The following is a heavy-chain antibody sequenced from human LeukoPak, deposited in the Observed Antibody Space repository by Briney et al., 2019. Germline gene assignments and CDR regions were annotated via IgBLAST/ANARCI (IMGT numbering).Heavy chain of an antibody. V-gene: IGHV4-34*01. CDR2: INHSGST. CDR3: ARGPYHLYSSSWEFDY. J-gene: IGHJ4*02. CDR1: GGSFSGYY. D-gene: IGHD6-13*01. Sequence: SETLSLTCAVYGGSFSGYYWSWIRQPPGKGLEWIGEINHSGSTNYNPSLKSRVTISVDTSKNQFSLKLSSVTAADTAVYYCARGPYHLYSSSWEFDYWGQGTLVTVSS.